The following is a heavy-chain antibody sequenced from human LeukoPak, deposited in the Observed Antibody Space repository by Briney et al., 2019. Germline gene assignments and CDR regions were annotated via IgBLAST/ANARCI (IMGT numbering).Heavy chain of an antibody. Sequence: SETLSLTCTVSGGSISSYYWSWIRQPPGKGLEWIGYIYYSGGTNYNPSLKSRVTISVDTSKNQFSLKLSSVTAADTAVYYCARAGGDIYKIETHDVIDIWGQGAMVTVSS. CDR1: GGSISSYY. D-gene: IGHD3-16*01. CDR2: IYYSGGT. J-gene: IGHJ3*02. V-gene: IGHV4-59*01. CDR3: ARAGGDIYKIETHDVIDI.